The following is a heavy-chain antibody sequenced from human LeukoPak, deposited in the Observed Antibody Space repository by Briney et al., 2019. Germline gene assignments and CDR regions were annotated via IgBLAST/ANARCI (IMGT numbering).Heavy chain of an antibody. D-gene: IGHD6-19*01. CDR3: AKVLFPSSGWYRPYYFDY. V-gene: IGHV3-23*01. J-gene: IGHJ4*02. CDR2: ISGSGGSI. Sequence: GGSLRLSCAASGFTFSSYAMSWVRQAPGKGLEWVSAISGSGGSIYYADSVKGRFTISRDNSKNTLYLQMNSLRAEDTAVYYCAKVLFPSSGWYRPYYFDYWGQGTLVTVSS. CDR1: GFTFSSYA.